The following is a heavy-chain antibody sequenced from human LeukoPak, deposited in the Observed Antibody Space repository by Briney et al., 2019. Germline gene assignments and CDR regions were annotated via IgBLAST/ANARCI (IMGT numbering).Heavy chain of an antibody. D-gene: IGHD6-13*01. CDR2: IIPIFGTA. CDR3: ARGSSRAGLYYYYYMDV. CDR1: GGTFSSYA. J-gene: IGHJ6*03. V-gene: IGHV1-69*05. Sequence: SVKVSCKASGGTFSSYAISWVRQAPGQGLEWMGGIIPIFGTANYAQKFQGRVTITTDESTSTAYMELSSLRSEDTAVYYCARGSSRAGLYYYYYMDVWGKGTTVTVSS.